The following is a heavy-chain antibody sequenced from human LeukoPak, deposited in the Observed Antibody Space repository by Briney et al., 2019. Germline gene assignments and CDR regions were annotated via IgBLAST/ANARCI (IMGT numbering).Heavy chain of an antibody. CDR3: ARDGTYTDYDPDFDI. J-gene: IGHJ4*02. D-gene: IGHD5-12*01. CDR1: GFTFSRFW. CDR2: IKQDGSEK. Sequence: GGSLRLSCAASGFTFSRFWMSWVRQAPGKGLEWVANIKQDGSEKYYVDSVKGRFTISRDNAKNSLYLQMNSLRAEDTAAFYCARDGTYTDYDPDFDIWGQGTLVTVSS. V-gene: IGHV3-7*04.